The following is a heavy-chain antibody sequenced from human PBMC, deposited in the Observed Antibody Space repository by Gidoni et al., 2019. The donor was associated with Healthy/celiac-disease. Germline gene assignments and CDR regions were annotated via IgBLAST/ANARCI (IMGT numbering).Heavy chain of an antibody. V-gene: IGHV4-39*01. Sequence: GKGLEWIGSIYYSGSTYYNPSLKSRVTISVDTSKNQFSLKLSSVTAADTAVYYCASVYPSPFDYWGQGTLVTVSS. D-gene: IGHD1-20*01. CDR2: IYYSGST. CDR3: ASVYPSPFDY. J-gene: IGHJ4*02.